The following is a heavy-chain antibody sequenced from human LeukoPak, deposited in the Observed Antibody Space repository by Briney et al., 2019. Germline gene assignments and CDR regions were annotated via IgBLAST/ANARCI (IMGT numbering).Heavy chain of an antibody. CDR2: IYTSGIT. CDR1: GGSISSYY. Sequence: KPSETLSLTCTVSGGSISSYYWNWIRQPAGKGLEWIGRIYTSGITTFNPSLQSRVTMALDTSKSQLSLRLTSVTAADTAVYYCARGYYDYIWGSYPAVDYWGQGTLVTVSS. CDR3: ARGYYDYIWGSYPAVDY. J-gene: IGHJ4*02. D-gene: IGHD3-16*02. V-gene: IGHV4-4*07.